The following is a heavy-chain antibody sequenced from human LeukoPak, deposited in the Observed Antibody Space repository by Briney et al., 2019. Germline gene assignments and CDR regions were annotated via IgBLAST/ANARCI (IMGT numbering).Heavy chain of an antibody. D-gene: IGHD6-19*01. J-gene: IGHJ4*02. CDR3: VRVGSVAGSDYLDY. CDR2: SRNKAKSYTT. CDR1: GFTFSSYG. V-gene: IGHV3-72*01. Sequence: GSLRLSCAASGFTFSSYGIHWVRQAPGKGLEWVGRSRNKAKSYTTEYAASVKGRFTISRDDSKNSLYLQMNSLKTEDTAVYYCVRVGSVAGSDYLDYWGQGTLVTVSS.